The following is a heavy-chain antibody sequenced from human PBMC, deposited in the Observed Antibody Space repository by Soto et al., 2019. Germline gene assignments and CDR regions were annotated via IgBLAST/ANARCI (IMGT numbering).Heavy chain of an antibody. CDR2: IIPIFGTA. CDR3: ARVHIVGATFDY. D-gene: IGHD1-26*01. CDR1: GGTFSSYA. Sequence: ASVKVSCKASGGTFSSYAISWVRQAPGQGLEWMGGIIPIFGTANYAQKFQGRVTITADESTSTAYMELSSLRSEDTAVYYCARVHIVGATFDYWGQGTLVTVSS. J-gene: IGHJ4*02. V-gene: IGHV1-69*13.